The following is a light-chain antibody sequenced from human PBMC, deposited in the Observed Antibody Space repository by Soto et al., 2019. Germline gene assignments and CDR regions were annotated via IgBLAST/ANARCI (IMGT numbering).Light chain of an antibody. CDR3: SSYTGSSTL. Sequence: SALTQPASVSGSPGQSITISCTGTSSDVGGYNYVSWYQQHPGKAPKLMIYDVSNRPSGVSNRFSGSKSGNTASLTISGLQAEDEADYYCSSYTGSSTLFGGGTKLTVL. CDR1: SSDVGGYNY. CDR2: DVS. V-gene: IGLV2-14*01. J-gene: IGLJ2*01.